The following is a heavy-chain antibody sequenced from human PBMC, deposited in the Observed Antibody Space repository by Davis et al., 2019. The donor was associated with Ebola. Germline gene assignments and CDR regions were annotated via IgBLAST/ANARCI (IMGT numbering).Heavy chain of an antibody. V-gene: IGHV3-33*01. CDR3: ATTPQYSSGQNKPFDY. Sequence: GESLKISCAASGFTLSDYDMNWVRQAPGKGLQWVAVIWDDGSNKYYADSVKGRFTISRDNSKNTLYLQMNSLRAEDTAVYYCATTPQYSSGQNKPFDYWGQGTLVTVSS. D-gene: IGHD6-19*01. CDR2: IWDDGSNK. CDR1: GFTLSDYD. J-gene: IGHJ4*02.